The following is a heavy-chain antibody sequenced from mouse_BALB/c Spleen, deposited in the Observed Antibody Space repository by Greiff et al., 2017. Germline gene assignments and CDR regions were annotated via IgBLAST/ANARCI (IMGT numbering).Heavy chain of an antibody. D-gene: IGHD1-1*01. V-gene: IGHV5-17*02. J-gene: IGHJ3*01. Sequence: EVNVVESGGGLVQPGGSRKLSCAASGFTFSSFGMHWVRQAPEKGLEWVAYISSGSSTIYYADTVKGRFTISRDNPKNTLFLQMTSLRSEDTAMYYCARSGRKGAWFAYWGQGTLVTVSA. CDR3: ARSGRKGAWFAY. CDR1: GFTFSSFG. CDR2: ISSGSSTI.